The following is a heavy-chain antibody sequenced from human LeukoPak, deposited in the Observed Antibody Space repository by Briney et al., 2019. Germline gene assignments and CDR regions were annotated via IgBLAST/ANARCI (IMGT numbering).Heavy chain of an antibody. D-gene: IGHD3-3*01. CDR1: GYTFTSYG. CDR3: ARVFQDFWSGYYELVVDY. Sequence: ASVKVSCKASGYTFTSYGISWVRQAPGQGLEWMGWISAYNGNTNYAQELQGRVTMTTDTSTSTAYMELRSLRSDDTAVYYCARVFQDFWSGYYELVVDYWGQGTLVTVSS. CDR2: ISAYNGNT. V-gene: IGHV1-18*01. J-gene: IGHJ4*02.